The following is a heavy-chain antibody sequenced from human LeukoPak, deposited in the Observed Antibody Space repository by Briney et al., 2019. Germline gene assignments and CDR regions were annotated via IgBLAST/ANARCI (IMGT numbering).Heavy chain of an antibody. J-gene: IGHJ4*02. CDR2: IKTGGSDT. CDR3: AFHNSSGNFGY. Sequence: PVGSLRLSCAASGFTFSRYWMNWVRQAPGKGLVWVSRIKTGGSDTAYADSVKGRFTISRDNAKNTLYLQTNSLRPEDTAVYYCAFHNSSGNFGYWGQGTLVTVSS. CDR1: GFTFSRYW. D-gene: IGHD3-22*01. V-gene: IGHV3-74*01.